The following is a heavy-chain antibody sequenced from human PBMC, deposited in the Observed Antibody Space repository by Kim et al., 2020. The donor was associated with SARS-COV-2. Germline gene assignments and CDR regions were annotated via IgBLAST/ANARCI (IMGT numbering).Heavy chain of an antibody. D-gene: IGHD3-10*01. CDR3: AKDLLYVPGRGYFDS. CDR1: GFAFSDYA. Sequence: GGSLRLSCAASGFAFSDYAMSWVRRAPGKGLEWVSAISGSIPDTKYAASVSGRFTISRDNSKNTLFLQMDSLRVDDTSVYYCAKDLLYVPGRGYFDSWGQGVLVTVSS. CDR2: ISGSIPDT. J-gene: IGHJ4*02. V-gene: IGHV3-23*01.